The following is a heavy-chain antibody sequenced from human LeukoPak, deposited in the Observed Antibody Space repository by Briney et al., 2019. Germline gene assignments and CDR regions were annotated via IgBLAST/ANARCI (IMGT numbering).Heavy chain of an antibody. D-gene: IGHD2-15*01. V-gene: IGHV3-23*01. CDR2: ISGSGGST. CDR3: XXXXXXXSGGSCYGGFDY. Sequence: GGSLRLSCAASGFTFSSYAMSWVRQAPGKGLEWVSAISGSGGSTYYADSVKGRFTISRDNSKNTLYLQMNSLRAEDTAVYYXXXXXXXXSGGSCYGGFDYWGQGTLVTVSS. CDR1: GFTFSSYA. J-gene: IGHJ4*02.